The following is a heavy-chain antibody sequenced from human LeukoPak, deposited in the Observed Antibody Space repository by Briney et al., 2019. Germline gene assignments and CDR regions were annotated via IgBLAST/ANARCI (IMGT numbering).Heavy chain of an antibody. CDR2: ISGSGGST. CDR1: GFSFRDYW. Sequence: GGSLRLSCAASGFSFRDYWMSWVRQAPGKGLEWVSAISGSGGSTYYADSVKGRFTISRDNSKNTLYLQMNSLRAEDTAVYYCAKEDDYGDYLNDAFDIWGQGTMVTVSS. CDR3: AKEDDYGDYLNDAFDI. V-gene: IGHV3-23*01. J-gene: IGHJ3*02. D-gene: IGHD4-17*01.